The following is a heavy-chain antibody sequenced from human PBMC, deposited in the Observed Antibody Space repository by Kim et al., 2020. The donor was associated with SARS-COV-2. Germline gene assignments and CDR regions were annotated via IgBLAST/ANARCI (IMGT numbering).Heavy chain of an antibody. D-gene: IGHD6-13*01. CDR3: AREHIEAPGGSSSWYLGLYYYYGMDV. J-gene: IGHJ6*02. CDR2: ISYDGSNK. CDR1: GFTFSSYA. Sequence: GGSLRLSCAASGFTFSSYAMHWVRQAPGKGLEWVEVISYDGSNKYYADSVKGRFTISRDNSKNTLYLQMNSLRAEDTAVYYCAREHIEAPGGSSSWYLGLYYYYGMDVWGQGTTVTVSS. V-gene: IGHV3-30*04.